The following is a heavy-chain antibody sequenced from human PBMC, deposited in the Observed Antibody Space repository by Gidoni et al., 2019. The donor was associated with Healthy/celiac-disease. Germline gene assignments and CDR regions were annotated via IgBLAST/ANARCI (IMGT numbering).Heavy chain of an antibody. Sequence: EVQLVESGGGLVQPGGSLRLSCAASGFTFSSYWMSWVRQAPGKGLEWVANIKQDGSEKYYVDSVKGRFTISRDNAKNSLYLQMNSLRAEDTAVYYCARERYSSSWYHVRYYYYGMDVWGQGTTVTVSS. CDR3: ARERYSSSWYHVRYYYYGMDV. V-gene: IGHV3-7*03. D-gene: IGHD6-13*01. CDR1: GFTFSSYW. J-gene: IGHJ6*02. CDR2: IKQDGSEK.